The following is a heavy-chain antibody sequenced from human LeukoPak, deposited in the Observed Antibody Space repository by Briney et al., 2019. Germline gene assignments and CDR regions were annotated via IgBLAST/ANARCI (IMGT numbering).Heavy chain of an antibody. CDR1: GFTFNTYW. CDR3: ARPRYCSSISCYFHAFDV. J-gene: IGHJ3*01. CDR2: IKEDGSEE. V-gene: IGHV3-7*01. Sequence: GGSLRLSCAASGFTFNTYWMTWVRQAPGKGLEWVANIKEDGSEEYYVDSVKGRFAISRDNAKNSLYLQMNSLRAEDTAVYYCARPRYCSSISCYFHAFDVWGQGTMVTVSS. D-gene: IGHD2-2*01.